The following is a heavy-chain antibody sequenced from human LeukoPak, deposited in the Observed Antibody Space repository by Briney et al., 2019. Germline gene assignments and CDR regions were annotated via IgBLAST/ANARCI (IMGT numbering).Heavy chain of an antibody. CDR3: ARGDDILTYYYYMDV. V-gene: IGHV1-2*02. Sequence: ASVKVSCKASGYTFTGYYMHWVRQAPRQGLEWMGWINPNSGGTNYAQKFQGRVTMTSDTSISTAYMELSRLSSDDTAVYYCARGDDILTYYYYMDVWGKGTTVTISS. CDR2: INPNSGGT. CDR1: GYTFTGYY. J-gene: IGHJ6*03. D-gene: IGHD3-9*01.